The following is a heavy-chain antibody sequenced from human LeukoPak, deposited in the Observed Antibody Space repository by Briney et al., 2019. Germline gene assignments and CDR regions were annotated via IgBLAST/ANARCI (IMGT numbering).Heavy chain of an antibody. D-gene: IGHD3-22*01. CDR2: MNPNSGNT. CDR3: ARMSYYDSSGDNWFDP. Sequence: ASVKVSCKASGYTFTSYDIDWVRQATGQGLEWMGWMNPNSGNTGYAQKFQGRVTMTRDTSISTAYMELSSLRSEDTAVYYCARMSYYDSSGDNWFDPWGQGTLVTVSS. CDR1: GYTFTSYD. J-gene: IGHJ5*02. V-gene: IGHV1-8*01.